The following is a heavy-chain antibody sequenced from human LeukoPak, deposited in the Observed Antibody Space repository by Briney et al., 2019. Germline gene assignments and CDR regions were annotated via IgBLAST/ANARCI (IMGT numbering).Heavy chain of an antibody. V-gene: IGHV1-18*01. CDR3: ARDPQGGFSYYGSGSYYRD. J-gene: IGHJ4*02. CDR1: GYTFTSYG. D-gene: IGHD3-10*01. CDR2: ISAYNGNT. Sequence: ASVKVSCKASGYTFTSYGISWVRQAPGQGLEWMGWISAYNGNTNYAQKLQGRVTMTTDTSTSTAYMELRSLRSDDTAVYYCARDPQGGFSYYGSGSYYRDRGQGTLVTVSS.